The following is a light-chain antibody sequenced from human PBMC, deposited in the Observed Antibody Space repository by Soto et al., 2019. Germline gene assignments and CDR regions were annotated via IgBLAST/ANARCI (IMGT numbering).Light chain of an antibody. Sequence: EILMTQSPPTLSVSPGERATLSCRASQTISRNLAFDRHRPVQAXRLRMFGASTRATGIPARFSGSGSGTEFTLTISSLQSEDFAVYYCQQYNNWPQRTFGQGTKV. J-gene: IGKJ1*01. CDR2: GAS. V-gene: IGKV3-15*01. CDR3: QQYNNWPQRT. CDR1: QTISRN.